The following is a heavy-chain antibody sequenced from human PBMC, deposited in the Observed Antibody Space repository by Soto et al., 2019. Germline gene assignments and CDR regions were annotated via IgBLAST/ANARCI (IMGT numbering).Heavy chain of an antibody. V-gene: IGHV3-23*01. J-gene: IGHJ6*03. CDR3: AKLGGDILTGYWVYYYYYMDV. CDR1: GFTFSSYA. CDR2: ISGSGGST. D-gene: IGHD3-9*01. Sequence: SLRLSCAASGFTFSSYAMSWVRQAPGKGLEWVSAISGSGGSTYYADSVKGRFTISRDNSKNTLYLQVNSLRAEDTAVYYCAKLGGDILTGYWVYYYYYMDVLGKGATVTVSS.